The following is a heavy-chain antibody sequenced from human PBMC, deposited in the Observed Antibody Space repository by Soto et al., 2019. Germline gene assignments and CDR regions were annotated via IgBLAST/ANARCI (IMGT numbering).Heavy chain of an antibody. Sequence: GGSLRLSCAASGVTFDTRAIHWLRQAPGQGLEWVAVISFDGSNKRYVDSVEGRFSISRDNSKTTSYLEMNGLKPEDTALYYCAIDYGFWSGYFDYCGQGT. CDR1: GVTFDTRA. CDR3: AIDYGFWSGYFDY. CDR2: ISFDGSNK. V-gene: IGHV3-30*03. J-gene: IGHJ4*02. D-gene: IGHD3-3*01.